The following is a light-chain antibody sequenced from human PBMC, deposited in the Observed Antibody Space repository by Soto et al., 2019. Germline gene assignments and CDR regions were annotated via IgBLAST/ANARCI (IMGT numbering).Light chain of an antibody. CDR1: HSVDSY. CDR3: QQRGSWPLT. CDR2: DAS. V-gene: IGKV3-11*01. J-gene: IGKJ4*01. Sequence: EVVLTQSPATLSLSPGERATLSCRASHSVDSYLAWYQQKPGQAPRLLIYDASNRATGIPPRFSGSGSATDFTLTISSLEPEDFAVYYCQQRGSWPLTFGGGTKVDIK.